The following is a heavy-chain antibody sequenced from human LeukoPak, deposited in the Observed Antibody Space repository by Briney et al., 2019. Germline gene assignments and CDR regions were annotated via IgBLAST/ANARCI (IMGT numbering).Heavy chain of an antibody. Sequence: GGSLRLSCAASGFTFSSYWMRWVRQAPGKGLEWVANIKQDGSEKYYVDSVKGRFTISRDNAKNSLYLQMNSLRAEDTAVYYCARVVVVPAAFYFDYWGQGTLVTVSS. D-gene: IGHD2-2*01. CDR3: ARVVVVPAAFYFDY. CDR2: IKQDGSEK. CDR1: GFTFSSYW. V-gene: IGHV3-7*01. J-gene: IGHJ4*02.